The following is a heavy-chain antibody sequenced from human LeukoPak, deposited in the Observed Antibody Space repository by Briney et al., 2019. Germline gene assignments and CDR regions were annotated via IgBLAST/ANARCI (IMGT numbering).Heavy chain of an antibody. CDR2: ISGSGGST. CDR1: GFTFSSYG. J-gene: IGHJ4*02. CDR3: AKVQQWLVPVSLDY. V-gene: IGHV3-23*01. D-gene: IGHD6-19*01. Sequence: GGSLRLSCAASGFTFSSYGMSWVRQAPGKGLEWVSAISGSGGSTYYADSVKGRFTISRDNSKNTLYLQMNSLRAEDTAVYYCAKVQQWLVPVSLDYWGQGTLVTVSS.